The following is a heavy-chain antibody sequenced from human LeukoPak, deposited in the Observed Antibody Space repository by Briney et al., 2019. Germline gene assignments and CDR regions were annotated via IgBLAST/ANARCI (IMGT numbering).Heavy chain of an antibody. Sequence: PGGSLRLSCAASGFTFDDYAMHWVRQAPGKGLEWVSGISWNSGSIGYADSVKGRFTISRDNAKNSLYLQMNSLRAEDTALYYCAKARSGWYSAFDIWGQGTMVIVSS. CDR2: ISWNSGSI. CDR3: AKARSGWYSAFDI. J-gene: IGHJ3*02. D-gene: IGHD6-19*01. V-gene: IGHV3-9*01. CDR1: GFTFDDYA.